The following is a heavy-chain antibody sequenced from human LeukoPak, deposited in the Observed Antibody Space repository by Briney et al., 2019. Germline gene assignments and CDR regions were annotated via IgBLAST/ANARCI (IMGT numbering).Heavy chain of an antibody. CDR1: GFTFSSYS. V-gene: IGHV3-21*01. CDR3: ARLKVGANYFDY. D-gene: IGHD1-26*01. CDR2: ISSSSSYI. J-gene: IGHJ4*02. Sequence: AGGSLRLSCAASGFTFSSYSMNWVRQAPGKGLEWVSSISSSSSYIYYADSVKGRFTISRDNAKNSLYLQMNSLRAEDTAVYYCARLKVGANYFDYWGQGTLVTVSS.